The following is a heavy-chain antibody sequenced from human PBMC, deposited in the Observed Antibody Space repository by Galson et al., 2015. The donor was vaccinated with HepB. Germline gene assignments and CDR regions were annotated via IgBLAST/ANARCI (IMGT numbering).Heavy chain of an antibody. D-gene: IGHD3-10*01. Sequence: SVKVSCKASGGTFSSYTISWVRQAPGQGLEWMGRIIPILGIANYAQKFQGRVTITADKSTSTAYMELSSLRSEDTAVYYCATNGYYYGSFGWFDPWGQGTLVTVSS. V-gene: IGHV1-69*02. CDR1: GGTFSSYT. J-gene: IGHJ5*02. CDR3: ATNGYYYGSFGWFDP. CDR2: IIPILGIA.